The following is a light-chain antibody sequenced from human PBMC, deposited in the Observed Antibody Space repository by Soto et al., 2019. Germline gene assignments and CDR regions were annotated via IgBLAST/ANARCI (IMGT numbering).Light chain of an antibody. CDR3: MQSAQLPLT. CDR1: QSLLHTDGKTY. J-gene: IGKJ4*01. CDR2: EVS. V-gene: IGKV2D-29*01. Sequence: DVVMTQTPISLSVTPGQPASISCESSQSLLHTDGKTYLYWYLQKPGQPPQILIYEVSNLFSGVADRVSGSGSGTYFTLKISRVEAEDVGVYYCMQSAQLPLTFGGGTKVEIK.